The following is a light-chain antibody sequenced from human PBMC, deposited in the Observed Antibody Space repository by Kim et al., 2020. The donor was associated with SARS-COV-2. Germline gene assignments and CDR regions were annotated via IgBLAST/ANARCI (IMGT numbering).Light chain of an antibody. CDR3: QQYGSSPLLT. CDR1: QSVSSSY. Sequence: PGERATPSCRASQSVSSSYLACYQQKPGQAPSLLIYGASRRATGIPDRFSGSGCGTDFTLTISRLEHEEFAVYYCQQYGSSPLLTFGGGTKGDIK. J-gene: IGKJ4*01. CDR2: GAS. V-gene: IGKV3-20*01.